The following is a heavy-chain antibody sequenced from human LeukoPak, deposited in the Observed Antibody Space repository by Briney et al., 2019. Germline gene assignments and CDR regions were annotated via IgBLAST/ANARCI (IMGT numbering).Heavy chain of an antibody. V-gene: IGHV3-30*18. CDR3: AKVGKAWRRSPYYFDY. CDR2: LSYDGSNK. J-gene: IGHJ4*02. CDR1: GFNLSCFG. D-gene: IGHD5-12*01. Sequence: GRSLRLPCAASGFNLSCFGMQEARPAPGKRVEGVAVLSYDGSNKYYADSVKGRFTISRDNSKNTLYLQMNSLRAEDTAVYYWAKVGKAWRRSPYYFDYWGQGTLDTVSS.